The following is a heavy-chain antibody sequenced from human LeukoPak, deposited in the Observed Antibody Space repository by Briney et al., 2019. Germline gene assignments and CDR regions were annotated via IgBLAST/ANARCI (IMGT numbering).Heavy chain of an antibody. CDR3: ARMDLHGYNYMDY. Sequence: PGGSLRLSCAASGFTFSSYAMHWVRQAPGKGLEWVAVIWYDGSNKYYADSVKGRFTISRDNSKNTLYLQMNSLRAEDTAVYYCARMDLHGYNYMDYWGQGTLVTVSS. J-gene: IGHJ4*02. D-gene: IGHD5-24*01. CDR1: GFTFSSYA. CDR2: IWYDGSNK. V-gene: IGHV3-33*08.